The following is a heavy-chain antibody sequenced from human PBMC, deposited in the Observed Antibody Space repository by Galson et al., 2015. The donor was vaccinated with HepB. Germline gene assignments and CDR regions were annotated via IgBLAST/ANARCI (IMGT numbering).Heavy chain of an antibody. CDR1: GGSISSGGYS. CDR3: ARQSREYSSGWYLGSFNYMDV. V-gene: IGHV4-30-2*01. Sequence: TLSLTCGVSGGSISSGGYSWSWIRQPPGKGLEWIGYIYPSGSTYSNPSLKSRLTISVDRSKNQFSLKLSSVTAADTAVYYCARQSREYSSGWYLGSFNYMDVWGKGSTVTVSS. D-gene: IGHD6-19*01. CDR2: IYPSGST. J-gene: IGHJ6*03.